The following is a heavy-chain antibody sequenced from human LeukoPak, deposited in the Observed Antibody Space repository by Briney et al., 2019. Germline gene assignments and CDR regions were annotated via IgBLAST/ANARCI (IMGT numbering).Heavy chain of an antibody. D-gene: IGHD1-26*01. CDR2: ISGSGNNT. CDR3: AKHATRWELLGANWFDP. Sequence: QPGGSLRLSCAASGFTFSSYTMNWVRQVPGKGLEWVLGISGSGNNTYYGDSVKGRFTISRDNSKNTLYLQMNSLRVDDTAVYYCAKHATRWELLGANWFDPWGQGTLVTVSS. J-gene: IGHJ5*02. CDR1: GFTFSSYT. V-gene: IGHV3-23*01.